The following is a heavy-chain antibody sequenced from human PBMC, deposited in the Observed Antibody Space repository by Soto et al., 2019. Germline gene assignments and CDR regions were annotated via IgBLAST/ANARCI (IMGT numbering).Heavy chain of an antibody. J-gene: IGHJ4*02. V-gene: IGHV4-59*01. CDR3: ARGHYYDSSGYYRILDY. D-gene: IGHD3-22*01. CDR1: GGSISSYY. CDR2: IYYSGST. Sequence: SATLSLTCTVSGGSISSYYWSWIRQPPGRGLEWIGYIYYSGSTSYNPSLKSRVTISVDTSKNQFSLELSSVTAADTAVYYCARGHYYDSSGYYRILDYWGQGTLVTVS.